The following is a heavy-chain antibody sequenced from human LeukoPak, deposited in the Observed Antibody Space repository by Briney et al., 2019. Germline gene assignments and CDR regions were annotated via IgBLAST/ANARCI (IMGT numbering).Heavy chain of an antibody. D-gene: IGHD1-26*01. CDR2: IYTSGST. Sequence: PSETLSLTXTVSGGSISSGSYYWSGIRQPAGKGLQWIGRIYTSGSTNYNPSLKSRVTISVDTSKNQFSLKLSSVTAADTAVYYCARGRTYSNDYWGQGTLVTVSS. CDR1: GGSISSGSYY. V-gene: IGHV4-61*02. J-gene: IGHJ4*02. CDR3: ARGRTYSNDY.